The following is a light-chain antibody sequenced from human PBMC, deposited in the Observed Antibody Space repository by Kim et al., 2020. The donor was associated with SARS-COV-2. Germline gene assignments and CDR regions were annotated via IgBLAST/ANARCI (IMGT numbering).Light chain of an antibody. Sequence: DIQMTQSPSSLSASLGDRVTITCRATQNINNHLKWYQHKPGKVPRLLIYGASTLQRGIPSRFSGSGSGTDFTLTIYSLSPEDFATYYCLQTYSDVRTFGQGTKVDIK. CDR1: QNINNH. CDR2: GAS. V-gene: IGKV1-39*01. J-gene: IGKJ1*01. CDR3: LQTYSDVRT.